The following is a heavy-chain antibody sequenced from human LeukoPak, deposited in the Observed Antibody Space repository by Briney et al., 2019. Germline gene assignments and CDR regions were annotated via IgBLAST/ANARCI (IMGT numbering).Heavy chain of an antibody. D-gene: IGHD3-22*01. CDR1: GFTFMTYG. V-gene: IGHV3-30*02. Sequence: GGSLRLSCAASGFTFMTYGMHWVRQAPGKGLGWVAFIRYDGNIKYYADSVKGRFTISRDNANYTLHLQMNSLKTEDTAVYYCATYRFYYDSSGFDYWGQGTLVTVSS. CDR3: ATYRFYYDSSGFDY. J-gene: IGHJ4*02. CDR2: IRYDGNIK.